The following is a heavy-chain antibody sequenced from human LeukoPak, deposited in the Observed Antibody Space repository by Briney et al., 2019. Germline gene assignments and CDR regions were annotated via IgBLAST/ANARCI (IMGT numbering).Heavy chain of an antibody. D-gene: IGHD3-22*01. V-gene: IGHV4-30-4*01. CDR1: GGSISSSSYY. CDR3: AVGLYDSSGYLLAFDI. J-gene: IGHJ3*02. CDR2: IYYSGST. Sequence: TSETLSLTCTVSGGSISSSSYYWSWIRQPPGKGLEWIGYIYYSGSTYYNPSLKSRVTISVDTSKNQFSLKLSSVTAADTAVYYCAVGLYDSSGYLLAFDIWGQGTMVTVSS.